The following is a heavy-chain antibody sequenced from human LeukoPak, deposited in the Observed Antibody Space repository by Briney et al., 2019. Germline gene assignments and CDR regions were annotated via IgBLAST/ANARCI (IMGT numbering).Heavy chain of an antibody. Sequence: SETLSLTCTVSGGSISTSTHYSGWIRQPPGKGLEWIATIYYTGSSYYNPSLKSRVTISVDTSRNLFSLKLSSVTAADTAVYLCARNKGQLAPFDYWGQGTLVTVSS. CDR2: IYYTGSS. CDR3: ARNKGQLAPFDY. D-gene: IGHD6-6*01. CDR1: GGSISTSTHY. V-gene: IGHV4-39*02. J-gene: IGHJ4*02.